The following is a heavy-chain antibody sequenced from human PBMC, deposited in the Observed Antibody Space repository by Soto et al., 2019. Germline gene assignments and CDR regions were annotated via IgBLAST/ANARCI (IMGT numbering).Heavy chain of an antibody. V-gene: IGHV3-33*01. Sequence: QVQLVESGGGVVQSGRSLRLSCAASGFTFSSHGIHWVRQAPGKGLEWMAVIWYDGSNEYYADSVKGRFTISRDNSKNTLYLQMSSLRVEDTAVYYCARDRGSSWFGPMDYWGQGTLVTVSS. CDR3: ARDRGSSWFGPMDY. J-gene: IGHJ4*02. CDR1: GFTFSSHG. CDR2: IWYDGSNE. D-gene: IGHD6-13*01.